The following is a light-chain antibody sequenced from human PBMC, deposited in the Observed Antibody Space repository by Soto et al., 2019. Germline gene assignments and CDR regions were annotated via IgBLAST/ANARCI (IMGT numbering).Light chain of an antibody. CDR3: QHYGTSPST. J-gene: IGKJ4*02. V-gene: IGKV3-20*01. Sequence: VLPQSPGPLSLTSGERAPLSCRASQSISGTYVAWYQQKPGQAPRLLIYSASTRATGIPDRFSGSGSGTDFTLTISSLEPEDFAVYYCQHYGTSPSTFGRGTKVEIK. CDR2: SAS. CDR1: QSISGTY.